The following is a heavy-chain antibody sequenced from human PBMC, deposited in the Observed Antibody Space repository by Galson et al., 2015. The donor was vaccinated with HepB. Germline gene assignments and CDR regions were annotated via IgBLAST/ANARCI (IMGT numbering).Heavy chain of an antibody. V-gene: IGHV3-15*01. CDR2: IKSKTDGGTT. Sequence: SLRLSCAASGFTFSNAWMSWVRQAPGKGLEWVGRIKSKTDGGTTDYAAPVKGRFTISRDDSKNTLYLQMNSLKTEDTAVYYCTTETPWGWFDPWGQGTLVTVSS. CDR3: TTETPWGWFDP. J-gene: IGHJ5*02. D-gene: IGHD1-26*01. CDR1: GFTFSNAW.